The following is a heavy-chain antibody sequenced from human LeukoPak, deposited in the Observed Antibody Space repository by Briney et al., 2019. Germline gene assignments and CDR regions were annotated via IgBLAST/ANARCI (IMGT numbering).Heavy chain of an antibody. CDR3: ARQSSDYYYYYIDV. CDR2: IYYSGTT. Sequence: SETLSLTCTVSGGSISSSHYYWGWIRQPRGKGLEWIGSIYYSGTTYYNPSLESRVTISDNTDKNRFSLMLTSVTAADTAVYYCARQSSDYYYYYIDVWGEGTTVIVSS. CDR1: GGSISSSHYY. J-gene: IGHJ6*03. V-gene: IGHV4-39*01.